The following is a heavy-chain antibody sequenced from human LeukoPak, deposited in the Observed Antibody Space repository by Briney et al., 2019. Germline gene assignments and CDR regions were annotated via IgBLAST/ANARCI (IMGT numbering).Heavy chain of an antibody. D-gene: IGHD3-3*01. CDR2: ISWNSGSI. Sequence: PGGSLRLSCAASGFTFDDYAMHWVRQAPGKGLEWVSGISWNSGSIGYADSVKGRFTISRDNAKNSLYLQMNSLRAEDTAVYYCARLGADVLRFLEWLLYVDYWGQGTLVPVSS. V-gene: IGHV3-9*01. J-gene: IGHJ4*02. CDR1: GFTFDDYA. CDR3: ARLGADVLRFLEWLLYVDY.